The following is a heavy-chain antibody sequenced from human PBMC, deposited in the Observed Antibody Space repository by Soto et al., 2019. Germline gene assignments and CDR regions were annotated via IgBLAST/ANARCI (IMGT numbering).Heavy chain of an antibody. J-gene: IGHJ4*02. V-gene: IGHV3-23*01. CDR3: AKNSAATIRLGYDY. CDR2: ILGSGGTT. D-gene: IGHD5-12*01. Sequence: EVQLLESGGGLVQPGGSLRLSCAASGFTFAPYPMSWVRQAPGKGLEWVSAILGSGGTTYYTDSVKGRFTISRDNSKNTLFLQMNSLRGDDTALYYCAKNSAATIRLGYDYWGQGTLVTVSS. CDR1: GFTFAPYP.